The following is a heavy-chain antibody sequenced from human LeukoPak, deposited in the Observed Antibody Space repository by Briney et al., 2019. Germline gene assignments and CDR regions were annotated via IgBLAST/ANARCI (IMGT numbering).Heavy chain of an antibody. CDR1: GGSFSSSSYY. CDR3: ARLDDRAARIGVGHSSSWSSRRGFDY. J-gene: IGHJ4*02. CDR2: IYYSVST. D-gene: IGHD6-13*01. Sequence: SETLSLTCTVSGGSFSSSSYYWGWIRQPPGKGLEWIGSIYYSVSTYYNPSLKSRVTISADTSKNQFSLKLSSVTAADTAVYYCARLDDRAARIGVGHSSSWSSRRGFDYWGQGTLVTVSS. V-gene: IGHV4-39*01.